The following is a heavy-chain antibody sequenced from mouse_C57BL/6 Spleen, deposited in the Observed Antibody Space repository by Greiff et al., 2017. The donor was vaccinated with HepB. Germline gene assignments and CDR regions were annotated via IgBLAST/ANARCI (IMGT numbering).Heavy chain of an antibody. V-gene: IGHV3-6*01. CDR1: GYSITSGYY. CDR2: ISYDGSN. CDR3: ARENTTVVPYFDY. J-gene: IGHJ2*01. D-gene: IGHD1-1*01. Sequence: EVKLVESGPGLVKPSQSLSLTCSVTGYSITSGYYWNWIRQFPGNKLEWMGYISYDGSNNYNPSLKNRISITRDTSKNQFFLKLNSVTTEDTATYYCARENTTVVPYFDYWGQGTTLTVSS.